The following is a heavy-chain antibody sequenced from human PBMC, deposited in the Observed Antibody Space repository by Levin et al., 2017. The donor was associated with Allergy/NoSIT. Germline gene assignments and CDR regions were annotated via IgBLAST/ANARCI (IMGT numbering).Heavy chain of an antibody. CDR1: GFTFSSSA. V-gene: IGHV3-23*01. Sequence: PGGSLRLSCAASGFTFSSSAMTWVRQAPGKGLEWVSAIDGSGHSTYYADSVRGRFTVSRDNSKDTLYLQMNSLRAEDTAVYYCARNRGSSIGYDYWGQGTLVTVSS. CDR2: IDGSGHST. J-gene: IGHJ4*02. CDR3: ARNRGSSIGYDY. D-gene: IGHD6-19*01.